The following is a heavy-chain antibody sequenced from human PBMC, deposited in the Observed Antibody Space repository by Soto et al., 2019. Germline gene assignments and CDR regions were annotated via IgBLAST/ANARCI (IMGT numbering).Heavy chain of an antibody. J-gene: IGHJ4*02. CDR1: GFSFSTTGVG. D-gene: IGHD6-19*01. CDR2: IYWDDDK. Sequence: QITLKESGPTLVKPTQTLTLTCTFSGFSFSTTGVGVGWIRQPPGKALEWLALIYWDDDKRYSPSLKSRLTITXXPXKXXVGLTMTNMDPVDTATYYCAHRQAQGIGLAGTFDSWGQGTLVTVSS. V-gene: IGHV2-5*02. CDR3: AHRQAQGIGLAGTFDS.